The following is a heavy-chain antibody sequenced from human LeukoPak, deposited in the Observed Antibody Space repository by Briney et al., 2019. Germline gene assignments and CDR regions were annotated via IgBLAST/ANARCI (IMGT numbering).Heavy chain of an antibody. J-gene: IGHJ4*02. Sequence: SETLSLTCTVSGGAISSGTYYWGWIRQPPGKGLEWIGSVYYSGTTYYNPSLKSRVTISVDTSKNQFSLRLTSVTAADTAVYYCVVGSGGDEWEPFGFDYWGQGTLVTVSS. D-gene: IGHD1-26*01. CDR2: VYYSGTT. CDR3: VVGSGGDEWEPFGFDY. CDR1: GGAISSGTYY. V-gene: IGHV4-39*07.